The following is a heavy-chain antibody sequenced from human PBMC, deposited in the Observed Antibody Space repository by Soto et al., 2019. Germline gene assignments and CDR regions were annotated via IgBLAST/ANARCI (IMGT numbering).Heavy chain of an antibody. Sequence: PGGSLRLSCVASGCTFSTYSMHWVRQAPGKGLEWVASITSGSTYIYYAESVKSRFTVSRDNANNSLYLQMNSLRAEDTAIYYWAREKWGHYYGMDFWGQGTTVTVSS. CDR2: ITSGSTYI. D-gene: IGHD1-26*01. CDR1: GCTFSTYS. V-gene: IGHV3-21*01. J-gene: IGHJ6*02. CDR3: AREKWGHYYGMDF.